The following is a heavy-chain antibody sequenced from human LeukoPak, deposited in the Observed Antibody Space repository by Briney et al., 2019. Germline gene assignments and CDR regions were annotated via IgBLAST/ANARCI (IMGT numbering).Heavy chain of an antibody. CDR3: ARAHQGDPAFDI. CDR2: INTDGSST. Sequence: GGSLRLSCAASGFTFSSYWMHWVRQAPGKGLVWVSRINTDGSSTSYADSVKGRFTISRDNAKNTLYLQMNSLRAEDTAVYYCARAHQGDPAFDIWGQGTMVTVSS. J-gene: IGHJ3*02. V-gene: IGHV3-74*01. D-gene: IGHD3-16*01. CDR1: GFTFSSYW.